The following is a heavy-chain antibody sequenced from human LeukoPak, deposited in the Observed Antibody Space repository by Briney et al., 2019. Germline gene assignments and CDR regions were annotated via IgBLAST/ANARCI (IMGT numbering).Heavy chain of an antibody. CDR3: ARRIYCSGGSCYEADY. V-gene: IGHV4-34*01. CDR2: INHSGST. D-gene: IGHD2-15*01. CDR1: GGSFSGYY. Sequence: SETLSLTCAVYGGSFSGYYWSWVRQPPGKGLEWVGEINHSGSTNYNPSLKRRVTISVDTSKNHFSLTLSSVTAADTAVYYCARRIYCSGGSCYEADYWGQGTLVTVSS. J-gene: IGHJ4*02.